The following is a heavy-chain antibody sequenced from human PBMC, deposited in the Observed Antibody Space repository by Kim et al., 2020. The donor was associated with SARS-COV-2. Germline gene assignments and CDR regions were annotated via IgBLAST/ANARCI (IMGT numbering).Heavy chain of an antibody. J-gene: IGHJ5*02. Sequence: GGSLRLSCAASGFTFSSYSMNWVRQAPGKGLEWVSSISSSSSYIYYADSVKGRFTISRDNAKNSLYLQMNSLRAEDTAVYYCARGGPRAAASPWGQGTLVTVSS. CDR1: GFTFSSYS. V-gene: IGHV3-21*01. CDR3: ARGGPRAAASP. D-gene: IGHD6-13*01. CDR2: ISSSSSYI.